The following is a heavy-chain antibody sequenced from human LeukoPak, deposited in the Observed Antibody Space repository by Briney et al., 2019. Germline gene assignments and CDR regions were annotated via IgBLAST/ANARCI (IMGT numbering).Heavy chain of an antibody. Sequence: GGSLRLSCAASGFTFSSYSINWVRQAPGKGLEWVSSISSSSSYIYYADSVKGRFTISRHNAKNSLYLQMNSLRAEDTAVYYCARATWDSSGYYYDYWGQGTLVTVSS. CDR2: ISSSSSYI. CDR3: ARATWDSSGYYYDY. V-gene: IGHV3-21*01. J-gene: IGHJ4*02. D-gene: IGHD3-22*01. CDR1: GFTFSSYS.